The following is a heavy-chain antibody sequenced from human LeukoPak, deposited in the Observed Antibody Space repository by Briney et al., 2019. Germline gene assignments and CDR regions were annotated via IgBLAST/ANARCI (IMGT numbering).Heavy chain of an antibody. CDR1: GGSFSGYY. CDR3: ARVKTGTYYYGSGSYFFGP. D-gene: IGHD3-10*01. J-gene: IGHJ5*02. Sequence: SETLSLTCAVYGGSFSGYYWSGIRQPPGKGLEWIGEINHSGSTNHNPSLKSRVTISVDTSKNQFSLKLSSVTAADTAVYYCARVKTGTYYYGSGSYFFGPWGQGTLVTVSS. CDR2: INHSGST. V-gene: IGHV4-34*01.